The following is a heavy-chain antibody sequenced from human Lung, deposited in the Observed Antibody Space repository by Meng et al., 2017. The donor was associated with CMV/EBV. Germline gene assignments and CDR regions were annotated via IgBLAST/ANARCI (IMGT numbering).Heavy chain of an antibody. V-gene: IGHV1-69*10. CDR3: ATDAGVRGDY. D-gene: IGHD3-10*02. Sequence: SVXVSCKASRGRFGNYGISWARQAPGQGLEWMGGIIPFLGVASYAPKFKGRFTITTDKSTGTVYMDLSSLRSEDTTVYYCATDAGVRGDYWGQGTMVTVSS. CDR2: IIPFLGVA. J-gene: IGHJ4*02. CDR1: RGRFGNYG.